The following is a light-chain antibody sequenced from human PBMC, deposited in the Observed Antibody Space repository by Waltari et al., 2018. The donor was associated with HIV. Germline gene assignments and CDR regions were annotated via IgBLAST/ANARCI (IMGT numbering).Light chain of an antibody. CDR1: SSNIGADSH. CDR3: QSYDRSLSAWV. CDR2: GNS. V-gene: IGLV1-40*01. J-gene: IGLJ3*02. Sequence: QSVLAQPPSVSGAPGQRVTISCTGSSSNIGADSHAYWYQPLPGTAPKLLIYGNSNRPSGVPNRFSGSKSDTSASLAITGLQAEDEADYYCQSYDRSLSAWVFGGGTRLNVL.